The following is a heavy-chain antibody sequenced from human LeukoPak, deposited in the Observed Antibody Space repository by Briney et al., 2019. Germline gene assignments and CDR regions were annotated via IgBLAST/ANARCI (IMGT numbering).Heavy chain of an antibody. D-gene: IGHD2-15*01. CDR3: ARLRYCSGGSCYSGAFDI. J-gene: IGHJ3*02. CDR1: GYSFTSYW. V-gene: IGHV5-51*01. CDR2: IYPGDSDT. Sequence: GESLKISCKGSGYSFTSYWIGWVRQMPGKGLEWMWIIYPGDSDTRYSPSFQGQVTISADKSISTAYLQWSSLKASDTAMYYCARLRYCSGGSCYSGAFDIWGQGTMVTVSS.